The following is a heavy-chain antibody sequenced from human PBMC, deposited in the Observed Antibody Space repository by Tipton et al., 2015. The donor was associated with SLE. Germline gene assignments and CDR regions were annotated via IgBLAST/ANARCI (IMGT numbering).Heavy chain of an antibody. CDR1: GFTFSDYY. V-gene: IGHV3-11*05. CDR2: ITASGSFE. D-gene: IGHD4-23*01. CDR3: ARETDANRWSPSLGF. Sequence: SLRLSCAASGFTFSDYYMTWIRQAPGKGLEWVSYITASGSFENYADSVRGRFTISRDNAENSLYLQMNSLRADDTAVYYCARETDANRWSPSLGFWGQGILVTVSS. J-gene: IGHJ4*02.